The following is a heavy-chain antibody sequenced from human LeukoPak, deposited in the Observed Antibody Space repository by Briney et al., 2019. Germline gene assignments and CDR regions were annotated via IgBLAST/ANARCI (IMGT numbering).Heavy chain of an antibody. CDR1: GFTFGDYA. J-gene: IGHJ1*01. D-gene: IGHD3-22*01. CDR3: TRTRYYYDSSDFQH. CDR2: IRSKAYGGTT. Sequence: GGSLRLSCTASGFTFGDYAMSWVRQAPGKGLEWVGFIRSKAYGGTTEYAASVKGRFTISRDDSKSIAYLQMNSQKTEDTAVYYCTRTRYYYDSSDFQHWGQGTLVTVSS. V-gene: IGHV3-49*04.